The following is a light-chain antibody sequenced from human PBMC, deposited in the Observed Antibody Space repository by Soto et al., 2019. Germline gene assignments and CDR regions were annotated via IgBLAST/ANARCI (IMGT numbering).Light chain of an antibody. V-gene: IGLV2-14*03. Sequence: QSVPTQPASVSGSPGQSITISCTGTSSDVGGYSFVSWYQQHPGKAPKLVIYDVNNRPSGVSNRFSGSKSGNTASLTISGLQTEDEADYYCNSYTSSSTYVFGTGTKVTVL. CDR1: SSDVGGYSF. CDR3: NSYTSSSTYV. J-gene: IGLJ1*01. CDR2: DVN.